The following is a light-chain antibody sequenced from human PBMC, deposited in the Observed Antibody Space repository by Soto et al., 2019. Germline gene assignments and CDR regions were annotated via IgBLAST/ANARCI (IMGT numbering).Light chain of an antibody. CDR3: QQYDNWPQT. CDR2: GSA. Sequence: EIVMTQSPATLSVSPGEKSTLSCRASQRISSNLAWYQRKPCQSPRLVXHGSATRAPGVPARLSGSGSGTDFTLTISSLQSADFAVYYCQQYDNWPQTFGQGTKV. CDR1: QRISSN. V-gene: IGKV3-15*01. J-gene: IGKJ1*01.